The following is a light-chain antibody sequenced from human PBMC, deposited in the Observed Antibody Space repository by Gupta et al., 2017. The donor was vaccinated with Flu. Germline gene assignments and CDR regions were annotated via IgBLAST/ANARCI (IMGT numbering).Light chain of an antibody. CDR1: SSNIGSNT. CDR3: AAWDDSLNGHYV. J-gene: IGLJ1*01. V-gene: IGLV1-44*01. CDR2: GNN. Sequence: QSVLAQPPSASGTPGQRVTISCSGISSNIGSNTVNWYQQVPGMAPKLLIYGNNQRPSGVPDRFSGSKSGTPASLAISGLQSEDEADYYCAAWDDSLNGHYVFGTGTKVTAL.